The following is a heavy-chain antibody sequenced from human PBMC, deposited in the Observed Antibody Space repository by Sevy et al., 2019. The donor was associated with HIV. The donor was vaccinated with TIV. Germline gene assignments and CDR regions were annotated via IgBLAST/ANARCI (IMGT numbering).Heavy chain of an antibody. Sequence: GGSLRLSCAASGFTVSSNYMSWVRQAPGKGLEWVSVIYSGGSTYYADSVKGRFTISRDNSKNTLYLQMNSLRAEDTAVYYCARVNCSGGSCYYYYVMDVWGQGTTVTVSS. CDR1: GFTVSSNY. J-gene: IGHJ6*02. D-gene: IGHD2-15*01. V-gene: IGHV3-53*01. CDR3: ARVNCSGGSCYYYYVMDV. CDR2: IYSGGST.